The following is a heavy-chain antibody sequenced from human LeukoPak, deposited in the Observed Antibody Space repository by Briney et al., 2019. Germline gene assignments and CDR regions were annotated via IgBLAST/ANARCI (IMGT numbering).Heavy chain of an antibody. CDR1: GFTFSGSA. J-gene: IGHJ6*03. Sequence: GGSLRLSCAASGFTFSGSAMHWVRQGSGKGREWVGRIRSKANSYATAYAASVKGRFTISRDDSKNTAYLQMNSLKTEDTAVYYCTRRGYYYMDVWGKGTTVTVSS. CDR2: IRSKANSYAT. V-gene: IGHV3-73*01. CDR3: TRRGYYYMDV.